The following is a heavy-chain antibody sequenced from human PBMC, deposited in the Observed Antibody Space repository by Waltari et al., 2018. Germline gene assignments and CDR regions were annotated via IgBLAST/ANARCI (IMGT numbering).Heavy chain of an antibody. CDR1: GYSFTRYW. Sequence: EVQLVQSGAEVKKPGESRKISCKGSGYSFTRYWLGWVLQVAGKGLEGGGIIYPGDSDTRYSPSFQGQVTISADKSISTAYLQWSSLKASDTAMYYCARLHLDYSNYLWAYWGQGTLVTVSS. D-gene: IGHD4-4*01. CDR2: IYPGDSDT. CDR3: ARLHLDYSNYLWAY. J-gene: IGHJ4*02. V-gene: IGHV5-51*03.